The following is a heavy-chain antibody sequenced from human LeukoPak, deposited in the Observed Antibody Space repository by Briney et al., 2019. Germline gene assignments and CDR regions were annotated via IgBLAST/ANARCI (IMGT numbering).Heavy chain of an antibody. CDR3: ARLDEYSSSRYFDY. J-gene: IGHJ4*02. CDR2: IYYSGST. V-gene: IGHV4-59*08. D-gene: IGHD6-6*01. CDR1: GGSFSGYY. Sequence: PSETLSLTCAVYGGSFSGYYWSWIRQPSGKGLEWIGYIYYSGSTNYNPSLKSRVTISVDTSKNQFSLKLSSVTAADTAVYYCARLDEYSSSRYFDYWGQGTLVTVSS.